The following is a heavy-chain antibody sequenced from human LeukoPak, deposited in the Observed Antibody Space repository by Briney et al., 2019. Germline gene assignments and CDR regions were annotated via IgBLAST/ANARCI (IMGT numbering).Heavy chain of an antibody. CDR1: GGSIINSNYY. CDR3: ARRNDFHI. Sequence: SETLSLTCTVSGGSIINSNYYWGWIRQPPGKGLEWIGYIYSSETTNYKPSLMGRVTISADTSKNQFSLRLTSVTAADTAVYYCARRNDFHIWGQGTMVTVSS. CDR2: IYSSETT. V-gene: IGHV4-61*05. J-gene: IGHJ3*02.